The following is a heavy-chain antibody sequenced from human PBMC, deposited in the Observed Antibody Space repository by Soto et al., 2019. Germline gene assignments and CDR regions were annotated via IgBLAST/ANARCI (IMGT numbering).Heavy chain of an antibody. CDR3: ARGYYYDSSGYANFDY. Sequence: EASVKVSCKASGGTFSSYAISWVRQAPGQGLEWMGGIIPIFGTANYAQKFQGRVTITADKSTSTAYMELSSLRSEDTAVYYCARGYYYDSSGYANFDYWGQGTLVTVSS. V-gene: IGHV1-69*06. J-gene: IGHJ4*02. CDR2: IIPIFGTA. D-gene: IGHD3-22*01. CDR1: GGTFSSYA.